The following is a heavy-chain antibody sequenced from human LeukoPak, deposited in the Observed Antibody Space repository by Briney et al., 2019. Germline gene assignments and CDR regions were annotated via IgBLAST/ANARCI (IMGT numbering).Heavy chain of an antibody. CDR3: AKDRPPECSSTSCFAEYFQH. CDR1: GFTFSSYA. CDR2: ISGSGGST. D-gene: IGHD2-2*01. J-gene: IGHJ1*01. V-gene: IGHV3-23*01. Sequence: GGSLRLSCAASGFTFSSYAMSWVRQAPGKGLEWVSAISGSGGSTYYADSVKGRSTISRDNSKNTLYLQMNSLRAEDTAVYYCAKDRPPECSSTSCFAEYFQHWGQGTLVTVSS.